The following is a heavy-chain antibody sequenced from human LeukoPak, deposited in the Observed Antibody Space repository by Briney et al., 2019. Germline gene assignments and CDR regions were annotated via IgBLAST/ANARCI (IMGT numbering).Heavy chain of an antibody. CDR2: ISSSSSYI. CDR1: GFTFSSYS. Sequence: GGSLRLSCAASGFTFSSYSMNWVRQAPGKRLEWVSSISSSSSYIYYADSVKGRFTISRDNAKNSLYLQMNSLRAEDTAVYYCARDGLTGSHPFDYWGQGTLVTVSS. V-gene: IGHV3-21*01. D-gene: IGHD1-20*01. CDR3: ARDGLTGSHPFDY. J-gene: IGHJ4*02.